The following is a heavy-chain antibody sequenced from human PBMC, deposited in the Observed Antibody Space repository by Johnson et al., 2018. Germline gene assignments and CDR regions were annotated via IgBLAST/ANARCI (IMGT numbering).Heavy chain of an antibody. V-gene: IGHV1-58*01. CDR1: GFTFTSSA. D-gene: IGHD2-15*01. CDR3: VAGAATDAFDI. CDR2: IVVGSGNT. J-gene: IGHJ3*02. Sequence: QLVQSGPEVKKXGTSVKVSCKASGFTFTSSAVQWLRQARGQRLEWIGWIVVGSGNTTYAQKFQERVTITRDMSTSTAPMDLSNLGSEDTAVYYCVAGAATDAFDIWGQGTMVTVSS.